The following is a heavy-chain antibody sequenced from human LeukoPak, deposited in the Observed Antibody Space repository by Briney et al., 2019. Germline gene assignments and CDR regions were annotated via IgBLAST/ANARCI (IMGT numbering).Heavy chain of an antibody. CDR2: VDPEDGET. CDR3: ATVSTRDSYVDYFDY. V-gene: IGHV1-24*01. Sequence: AVTVSCKCSGYTLTELSMQWVRQPPAKGQGWVGGVDPEDGETNNEHKSQGRVTMTEDTSTDTAYTELSSLRSDDTAVYYCATVSTRDSYVDYFDYWGQGALVTVSS. J-gene: IGHJ4*02. CDR1: GYTLTELS. D-gene: IGHD5-18*01.